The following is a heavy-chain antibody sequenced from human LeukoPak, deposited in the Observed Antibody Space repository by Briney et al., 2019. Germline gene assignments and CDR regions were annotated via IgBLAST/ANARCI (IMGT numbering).Heavy chain of an antibody. CDR3: ARDNRAAVLGIGDLSFDY. CDR2: INPNSGGT. J-gene: IGHJ4*02. D-gene: IGHD7-27*01. V-gene: IGHV1-2*02. CDR1: GYTFTGYY. Sequence: ASVKVSCKASGYTFTGYYMHWVRQAPGQGLEWMGWINPNSGGTNYAQKFQGRVTMTRDTSISTAYMELSRLRSDDTAVYYCARDNRAAVLGIGDLSFDYWGQGTLVTVSS.